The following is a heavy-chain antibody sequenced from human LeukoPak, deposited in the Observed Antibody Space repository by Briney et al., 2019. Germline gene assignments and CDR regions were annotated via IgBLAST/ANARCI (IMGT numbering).Heavy chain of an antibody. CDR3: ARMAAYDPEYFQH. D-gene: IGHD5-24*01. CDR1: GFTFSSYS. J-gene: IGHJ1*01. Sequence: PGGSLRLSCAASGFTFSSYSMNWVRQAPGKGLEWVSSITSSGRYIYYADSVKGRFTISRDNAKNSLYLQMNSLRAEDTALYYCARMAAYDPEYFQHWGQGTLVTVSS. V-gene: IGHV3-21*04. CDR2: ITSSGRYI.